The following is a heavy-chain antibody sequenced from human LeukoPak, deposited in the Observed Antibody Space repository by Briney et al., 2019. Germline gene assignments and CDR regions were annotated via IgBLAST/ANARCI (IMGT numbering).Heavy chain of an antibody. J-gene: IGHJ6*02. CDR2: ISGSSSYI. CDR1: GFTFSSYS. D-gene: IGHD2-2*01. V-gene: IGHV3-21*01. Sequence: GGSLRLSCAASGFTFSSYSMNWVRQAPGKGLEWVSSISGSSSYIYYADSAKGRFTISRDNAKNSLYLQMNSLRAEDTAVYYCARGYCSSTSCYGYYYYGMDVWGQGTTVTVSS. CDR3: ARGYCSSTSCYGYYYYGMDV.